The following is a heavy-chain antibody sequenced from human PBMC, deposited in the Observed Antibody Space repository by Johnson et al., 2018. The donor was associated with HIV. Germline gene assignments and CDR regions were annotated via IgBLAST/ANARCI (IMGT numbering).Heavy chain of an antibody. CDR3: AKVYCGGDCSFGGAAFNI. Sequence: EVQLVESGGGVVQPGRSLRISCAASGFTFSSYAMHWIRQSPEKGPEWVSAISGSVGITYYADSVTGRFTSSRDNSKNTLYLQMNSLGAEVTAVYYCAKVYCGGDCSFGGAAFNIWGQGTMVTVSS. CDR1: GFTFSSYA. D-gene: IGHD2-21*02. CDR2: ISGSVGIT. J-gene: IGHJ3*02. V-gene: IGHV3-23*04.